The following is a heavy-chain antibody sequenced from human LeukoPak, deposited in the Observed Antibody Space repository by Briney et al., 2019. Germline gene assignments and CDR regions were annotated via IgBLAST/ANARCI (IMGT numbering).Heavy chain of an antibody. CDR2: LSYDGSNK. D-gene: IGHD3-22*01. CDR1: GFTFSSYA. CDR3: ARHQRWYDYDSSGYYLRDY. V-gene: IGHV3-30-3*01. Sequence: GGSLRLSCAASGFTFSSYAMHCVRQAPDKGLEWGAVLSYDGSNKYYADSVKGRFTISRDNSKNTLYLQMNSLRAEDTAVYYCARHQRWYDYDSSGYYLRDYWGQGTLVTVSS. J-gene: IGHJ4*02.